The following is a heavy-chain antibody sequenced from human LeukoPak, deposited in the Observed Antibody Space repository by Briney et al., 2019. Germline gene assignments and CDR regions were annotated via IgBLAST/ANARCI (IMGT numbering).Heavy chain of an antibody. CDR2: ISAYNGST. V-gene: IGHV1-18*01. J-gene: IGHJ4*02. CDR3: ARDSRRYCSGGSCYSWFDY. D-gene: IGHD2-15*01. CDR1: GYSFTSYD. Sequence: ASVKVSCKASGYSFTSYDITWVRQAPGQGLEWMGWISAYNGSTNYAQKLQGRVTMTTDTSTSTAYMELRSLRSDDTAVYYCARDSRRYCSGGSCYSWFDYWGQGTLVTVSS.